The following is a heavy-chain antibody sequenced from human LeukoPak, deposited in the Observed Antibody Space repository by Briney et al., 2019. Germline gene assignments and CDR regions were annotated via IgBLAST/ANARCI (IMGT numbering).Heavy chain of an antibody. CDR2: INPSGGST. CDR3: ARDLYYDSSGYSSRGGAFDI. J-gene: IGHJ3*02. Sequence: GASVKVSCKASGYTFTSYYMHWVRQAPGQGLEWMGIINPSGGSTSYVQKFQGRVTMTRDTSTSTVYMELSSLRSEDTAVYYCARDLYYDSSGYSSRGGAFDIWGQGTMVTVSS. D-gene: IGHD3-22*01. CDR1: GYTFTSYY. V-gene: IGHV1-46*01.